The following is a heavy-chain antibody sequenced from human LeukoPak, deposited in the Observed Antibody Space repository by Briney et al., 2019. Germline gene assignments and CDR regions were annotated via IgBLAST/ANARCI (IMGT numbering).Heavy chain of an antibody. CDR3: ARGIQLWLSYDY. D-gene: IGHD5-18*01. J-gene: IGHJ4*02. V-gene: IGHV4-4*02. CDR1: GGSISSSNW. CDR2: ISDSGRT. Sequence: SETLSLTCAVSGGSISSSNWWSWVRQPPGKGLEWIGEISDSGRTNYNPSLKSRVTISVDKSKNQSSLKVSPVTAADTAVYYCARGIQLWLSYDYWGQGTLVTVSS.